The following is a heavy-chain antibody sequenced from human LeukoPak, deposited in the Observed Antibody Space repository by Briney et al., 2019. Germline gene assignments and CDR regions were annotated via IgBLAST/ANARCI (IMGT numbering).Heavy chain of an antibody. V-gene: IGHV1-69*13. CDR1: GGTFSSYA. Sequence: SVKVSCKASGGTFSSYAISWVRQAPGQGLEWMGGIIPIFGTANYAQKFRGRVTITADESTSTAYMELSSLRSEDTAVYYCARDQGAYGGNSDYWGQGTLVTVSS. CDR2: IIPIFGTA. D-gene: IGHD4-23*01. J-gene: IGHJ4*02. CDR3: ARDQGAYGGNSDY.